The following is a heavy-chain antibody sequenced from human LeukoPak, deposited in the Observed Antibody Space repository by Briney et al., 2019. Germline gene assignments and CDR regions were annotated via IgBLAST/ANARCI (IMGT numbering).Heavy chain of an antibody. Sequence: SETLSLTCAVSGYSISSGCYWGWFRQPPGKGLEWIGCVLHSGITYYNPSLKSRVSISVDTSKNQFSLKLSSVTAADTAVYYCARQGGSSSPYYYYYMDVWGKGTTVTVPS. CDR2: VLHSGIT. J-gene: IGHJ6*03. V-gene: IGHV4-38-2*01. D-gene: IGHD6-13*01. CDR1: GYSISSGCY. CDR3: ARQGGSSSPYYYYYMDV.